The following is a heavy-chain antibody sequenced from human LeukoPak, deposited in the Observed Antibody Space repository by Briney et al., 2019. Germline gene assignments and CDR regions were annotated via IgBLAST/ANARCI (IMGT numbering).Heavy chain of an antibody. J-gene: IGHJ5*02. Sequence: GGSLRLSCAASGFTFSSYEMNWVRQAPGKGLVWVSRINSDGSSTSYADSVKGRFTISRDNAKNTLYLQMNSLRAEDTAVYYCARGFRGDYDILTGYLSPYNWFDPWGQGTLVTVSS. CDR3: ARGFRGDYDILTGYLSPYNWFDP. D-gene: IGHD3-9*01. CDR1: GFTFSSYE. V-gene: IGHV3-74*01. CDR2: INSDGSST.